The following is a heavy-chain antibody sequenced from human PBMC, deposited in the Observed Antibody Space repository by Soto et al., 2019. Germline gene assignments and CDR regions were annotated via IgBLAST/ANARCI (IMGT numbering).Heavy chain of an antibody. CDR1: VDTFTTYD. Sequence: VKVSFHASVDTFTTYDINWVRQATGHGLEWMGWINPNSGNIGYAQRFQGRVTMTRDTAIRTAYMEVSSLRSDDTAVYYCARGRASGSYYLLDYWGQGTLVTVSS. J-gene: IGHJ4*02. D-gene: IGHD3-10*01. CDR3: ARGRASGSYYLLDY. CDR2: INPNSGNI. V-gene: IGHV1-8*01.